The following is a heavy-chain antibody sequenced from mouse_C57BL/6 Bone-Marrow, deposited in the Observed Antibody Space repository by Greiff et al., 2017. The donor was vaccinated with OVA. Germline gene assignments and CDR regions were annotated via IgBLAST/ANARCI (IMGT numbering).Heavy chain of an antibody. V-gene: IGHV1-80*01. CDR3: ARGSYEDYYAMDD. CDR1: GYAFSSYW. Sequence: QVQLQQSGAELVKPGASVKISCKASGYAFSSYWMNWVKQRPGKGLEWIGQIYPGDGDTNYNGKFKGKATLTADKSSSTAYMQLSSLTSEDSAVYFCARGSYEDYYAMDDWGQGTSVTVSA. J-gene: IGHJ4*01. CDR2: IYPGDGDT. D-gene: IGHD1-1*02.